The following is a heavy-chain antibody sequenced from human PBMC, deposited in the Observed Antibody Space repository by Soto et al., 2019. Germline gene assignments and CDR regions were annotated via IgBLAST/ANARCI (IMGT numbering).Heavy chain of an antibody. CDR1: GGSFSGYY. CDR3: ARDGGIYVWGSYRYLGYFQH. Sequence: SETLSLTCTVYGGSFSGYYWSWIRQPPGKGLEWIGEINHSGSTNYNPSLKSRVTISVDTSKNQFSLKLSSVTAADTAVYYCARDGGIYVWGSYRYLGYFQHWGQGTLVTVSS. J-gene: IGHJ1*01. V-gene: IGHV4-34*01. CDR2: INHSGST. D-gene: IGHD3-16*02.